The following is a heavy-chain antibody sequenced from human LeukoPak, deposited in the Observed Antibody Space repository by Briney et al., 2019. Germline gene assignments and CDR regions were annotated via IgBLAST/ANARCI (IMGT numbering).Heavy chain of an antibody. J-gene: IGHJ4*02. CDR2: INHSGST. CDR3: ARAHYDSSGSNFDY. V-gene: IGHV4-34*01. D-gene: IGHD3-22*01. Sequence: SETLSLTCAVYGGSFSGYYWSWIRQPPGKGLEWIGEINHSGSTNYNPSLKSRVTISVDTSKNQFSLQLNSVTPEDTAVYYCARAHYDSSGSNFDYWGQGTLVTVSS. CDR1: GGSFSGYY.